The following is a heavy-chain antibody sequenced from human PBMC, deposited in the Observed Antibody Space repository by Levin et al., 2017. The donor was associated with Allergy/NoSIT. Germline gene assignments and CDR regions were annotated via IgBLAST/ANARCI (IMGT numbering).Heavy chain of an antibody. V-gene: IGHV4-31*03. CDR3: ARVGSRIYDV. J-gene: IGHJ6*02. CDR1: GGSISSGGYY. CDR2: IYYSGST. Sequence: PSETLSLTCTVSGGSISSGGYYWSWIRQHPGTGLEWIGYIYYSGSTYYNPSLKSRVTISVDTSKNQFSLKLSSVTAADTAVYYCARVGSRIYDVWGQGTTVTVSS. D-gene: IGHD5-12*01.